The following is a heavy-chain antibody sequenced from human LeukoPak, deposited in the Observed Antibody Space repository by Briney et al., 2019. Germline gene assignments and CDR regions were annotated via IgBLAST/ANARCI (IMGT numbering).Heavy chain of an antibody. CDR3: TSYGENEGPNEGPKV. D-gene: IGHD4-17*01. CDR2: IRSKAKNYAT. V-gene: IGHV3-73*01. Sequence: GGSLRLSCAASGFTFSGSAMHWVRQASGKGPEWVGRIRSKAKNYATAYAASVKGRFTLSRDDSKNTAYLQMNSLKTEDTAVYYCTSYGENEGPNEGPKVWGQGTLVTVSS. CDR1: GFTFSGSA. J-gene: IGHJ4*02.